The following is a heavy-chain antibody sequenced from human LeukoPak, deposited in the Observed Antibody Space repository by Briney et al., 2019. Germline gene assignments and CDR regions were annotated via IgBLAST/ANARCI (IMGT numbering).Heavy chain of an antibody. CDR3: AKAVGPTIDRIGWFYP. V-gene: IGHV3-23*01. CDR2: LSDTGSAT. J-gene: IGHJ5*02. Sequence: PSETLSLTCTVSGGSISSSSYYWGWVRQAPGKGLEWVSTLSDTGSATYYADSVKGRFTISRDNSKNTMYVQMNSLRDEDTAVYFCAKAVGPTIDRIGWFYPWGQGTLVTVSS. CDR1: GGSISSSSYY. D-gene: IGHD1-26*01.